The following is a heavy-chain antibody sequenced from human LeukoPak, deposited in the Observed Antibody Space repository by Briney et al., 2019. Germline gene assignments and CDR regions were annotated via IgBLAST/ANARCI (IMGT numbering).Heavy chain of an antibody. CDR1: GFPFSSYW. CDR2: IKQDGSKK. J-gene: IGHJ4*02. V-gene: IGHV3-7*04. CDR3: TRVGYIDEGIDY. D-gene: IGHD5-24*01. Sequence: GGSLRLSCVASGFPFSSYWMTWVRQAPGKGVEWVANIKQDGSKKSYVDSVKGRFTISRDNAKNSLYLQMNSLRAEDTAIYYCTRVGYIDEGIDYWGQGTLVTVSS.